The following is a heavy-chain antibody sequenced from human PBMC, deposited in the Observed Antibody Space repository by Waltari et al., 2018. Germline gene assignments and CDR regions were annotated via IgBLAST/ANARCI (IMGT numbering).Heavy chain of an antibody. D-gene: IGHD3-3*01. J-gene: IGHJ6*03. V-gene: IGHV3-48*04. CDR1: GFTFSSYS. Sequence: EVQLVESGGGLVQPGGSLRLSCAASGFTFSSYSMNWVRQAQGKGLAWVSYIISSSSTIYYADSVKGRFTISRDNAKNSLYLQMNSLRAEDTAVYYCARAAYDFWSGYYRYYYYYYMDVWGKGTTVTVSS. CDR2: IISSSSTI. CDR3: ARAAYDFWSGYYRYYYYYYMDV.